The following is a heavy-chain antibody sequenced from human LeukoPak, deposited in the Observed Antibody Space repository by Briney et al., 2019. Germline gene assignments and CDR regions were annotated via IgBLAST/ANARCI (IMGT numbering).Heavy chain of an antibody. V-gene: IGHV3-30*03. D-gene: IGHD3-3*02. Sequence: GRSLRLSCAASEFTFSSYGMHWVRQAPGKGLEWVAVISYDGSNKYYADSVKGRFTISRDNSKNTLYLQMNSLRAEDTAVYYCAILLAVPIFDYWGQGTLVTVSS. CDR3: AILLAVPIFDY. CDR2: ISYDGSNK. J-gene: IGHJ4*02. CDR1: EFTFSSYG.